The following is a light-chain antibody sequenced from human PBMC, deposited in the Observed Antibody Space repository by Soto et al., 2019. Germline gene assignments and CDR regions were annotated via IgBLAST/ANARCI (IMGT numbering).Light chain of an antibody. Sequence: DLQMTQSPSALSASVDDTVTITCRASQNINMYLNWYQQNPGKAPKLLIYAASSLQSGVPPRFSGSGYGTDFSLTISGLQPEDFATYYCQQSFGTTWTCGQGTRVE. V-gene: IGKV1-39*01. CDR1: QNINMY. J-gene: IGKJ1*01. CDR3: QQSFGTTWT. CDR2: AAS.